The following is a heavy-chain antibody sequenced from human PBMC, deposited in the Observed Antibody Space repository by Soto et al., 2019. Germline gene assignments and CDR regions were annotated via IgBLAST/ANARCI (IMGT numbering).Heavy chain of an antibody. CDR3: AKERYSSSWYVGYFDY. J-gene: IGHJ4*02. V-gene: IGHV3-23*01. CDR2: ISGSGGST. CDR1: GFTFSSYA. D-gene: IGHD6-13*01. Sequence: PVWSLRLSCAASGFTFSSYAMSWVRQAPGKGLEWVSAISGSGGSTYYADSVKGRFTISRDNSKNTLYLQMNSLRAEDTAVYYCAKERYSSSWYVGYFDYWGQGTMVTVS.